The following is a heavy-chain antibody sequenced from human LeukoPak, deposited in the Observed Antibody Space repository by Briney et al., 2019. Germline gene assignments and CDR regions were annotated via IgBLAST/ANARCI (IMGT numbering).Heavy chain of an antibody. CDR3: ARDLGQYYGTSDNWFDP. V-gene: IGHV3-74*01. J-gene: IGHJ5*02. D-gene: IGHD3-10*01. Sequence: GGSLRLSCAASGFTFSSYWMHWVRQAPGKGLVWVSRINSDGINTSYADSVKGRFTISRDNAKNTLNLQMNSLSAEDTAVYYCARDLGQYYGTSDNWFDPWGQGTLVTVSS. CDR1: GFTFSSYW. CDR2: INSDGINT.